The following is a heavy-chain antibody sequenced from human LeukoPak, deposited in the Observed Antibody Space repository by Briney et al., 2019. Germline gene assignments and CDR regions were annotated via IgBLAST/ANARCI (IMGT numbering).Heavy chain of an antibody. CDR1: GYSISSGYY. J-gene: IGHJ6*03. CDR2: IYHSGST. CDR3: ASSRDPYYYYMDV. Sequence: SETLSLTCTVSGYSISSGYYWGWIRQPPGKGLEWIGSIYHSGSTYYNPSLKSRVTISVDTSKNQFSLKLSSVTAADTAVYYCASSRDPYYYYMDVWGKGTTVTISS. V-gene: IGHV4-38-2*02.